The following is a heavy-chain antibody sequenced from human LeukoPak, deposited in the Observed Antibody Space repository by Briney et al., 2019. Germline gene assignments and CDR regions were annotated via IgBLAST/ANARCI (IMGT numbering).Heavy chain of an antibody. CDR3: AKDFKELTIVAAGSFDY. J-gene: IGHJ4*02. CDR1: GFTFSSYA. Sequence: PGGSLRLSCAASGFTFSSYAMSWVRQAPGKGLEWVSAISGSGGNTYYADSVKGRFTISRDNSKNMVYLQMNSLRAEDTAVYHCAKDFKELTIVAAGSFDYWGQGTLVTVSS. V-gene: IGHV3-23*01. D-gene: IGHD6-13*01. CDR2: ISGSGGNT.